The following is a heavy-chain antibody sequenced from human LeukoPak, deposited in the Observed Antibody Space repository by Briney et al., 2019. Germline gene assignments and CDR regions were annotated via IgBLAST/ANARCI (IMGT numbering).Heavy chain of an antibody. CDR1: GFTFSDYY. Sequence: MTGGSLRLSCAASGFTFSDYYMSWIRQAPGKGLEWVSFISSSGSTIYYADSVKGRFTISRDNAKNSLSLQMNSLRAEDTAIYYCARVSTIFGVAEYYFDCWGQGTLVTVSS. CDR2: ISSSGSTI. J-gene: IGHJ4*02. D-gene: IGHD3-3*01. CDR3: ARVSTIFGVAEYYFDC. V-gene: IGHV3-11*04.